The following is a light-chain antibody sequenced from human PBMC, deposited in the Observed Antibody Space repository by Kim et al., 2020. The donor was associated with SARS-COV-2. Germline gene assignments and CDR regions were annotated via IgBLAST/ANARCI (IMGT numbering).Light chain of an antibody. V-gene: IGKV1-39*01. J-gene: IGKJ4*01. CDR2: SAS. CDR3: QQSFSTPLT. CDR1: QNINNY. Sequence: ASVGDRVTITCRASQNINNYLHWYQHQPGKAPKLLIYSASSLQSGVPSRFIGGGSGTDFTHTISSLQPEDFATYFCQQSFSTPLTFGGGTKVDIK.